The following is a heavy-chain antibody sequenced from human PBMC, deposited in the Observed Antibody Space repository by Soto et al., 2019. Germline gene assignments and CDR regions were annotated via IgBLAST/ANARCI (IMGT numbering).Heavy chain of an antibody. J-gene: IGHJ4*02. V-gene: IGHV3-23*01. Sequence: GGSLRLSCAASGFTFSSYAMNWVRQAPGKGLQWVSVISGSGGSTYYADSVKGRFTISRDNSKNTLYLQMDSLRAEDTAVYYCAKDAPIYSSSIPRHFDFWGQGTLVTVSS. CDR1: GFTFSSYA. CDR2: ISGSGGST. CDR3: AKDAPIYSSSIPRHFDF. D-gene: IGHD6-6*01.